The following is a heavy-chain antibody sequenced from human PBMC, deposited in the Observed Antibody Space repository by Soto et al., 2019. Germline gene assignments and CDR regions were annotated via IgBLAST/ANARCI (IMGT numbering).Heavy chain of an antibody. J-gene: IGHJ3*02. CDR3: ARDVEGDILTGYSFGAFDI. CDR1: GFTFSSYW. CDR2: INSDGSST. D-gene: IGHD3-9*01. V-gene: IGHV3-74*01. Sequence: VQLVESGGGLVQPGGSLRLSCAASGFTFSSYWMHWVRQAPGKGLVWVSRINSDGSSTSYADSVKGRFTISRDNAKNTLYLQMNSLRAEDTAVYYCARDVEGDILTGYSFGAFDIWGQGTMVTVSS.